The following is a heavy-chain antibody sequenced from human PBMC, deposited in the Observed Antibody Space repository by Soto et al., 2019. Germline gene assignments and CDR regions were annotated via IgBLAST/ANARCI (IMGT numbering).Heavy chain of an antibody. V-gene: IGHV4-59*01. J-gene: IGHJ4*02. Sequence: SETLSLTCTVSGGSISSNYWTWIRQPPGKGLEWIGYVYNSGSTNYNPSLKSRVTISEDTSKSQFSLKMNSMTAADTAVYYCARYRREAVAGYTLDNWGQGILVTVSS. CDR2: VYNSGST. CDR3: ARYRREAVAGYTLDN. D-gene: IGHD6-13*01. CDR1: GGSISSNY.